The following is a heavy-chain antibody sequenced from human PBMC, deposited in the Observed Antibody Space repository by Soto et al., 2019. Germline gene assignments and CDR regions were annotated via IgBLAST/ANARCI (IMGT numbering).Heavy chain of an antibody. V-gene: IGHV3-7*01. Sequence: GGSLRLSCAASGFTFSSYWMSWVRQAPGKGLEWVANIKQDGSEKYYVDSVKGRFTISRDNAKNSLYLQMNSLRAEDTAVYYCARDRNDILTGYYTRYYYYYGMDVWGQGTTVTVSS. D-gene: IGHD3-9*01. CDR1: GFTFSSYW. CDR3: ARDRNDILTGYYTRYYYYYGMDV. J-gene: IGHJ6*02. CDR2: IKQDGSEK.